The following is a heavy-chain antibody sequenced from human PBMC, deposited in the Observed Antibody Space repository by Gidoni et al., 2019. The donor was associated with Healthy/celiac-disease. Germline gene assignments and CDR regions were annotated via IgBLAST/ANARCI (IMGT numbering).Heavy chain of an antibody. V-gene: IGHV3-48*03. J-gene: IGHJ6*02. Sequence: EVQLVESGGGLVQPGGSLRLSCAASGLTFSRYEMNWVRQAPGKGLEWVTYISSSGRTIYYADSVKDRFTISRDNAKNSLYLKMNSLRAEDTAVYYCARDGPPGDYYGSGYYYYYGMDVWGQGTTVTVSS. CDR1: GLTFSRYE. D-gene: IGHD3-10*01. CDR2: ISSSGRTI. CDR3: ARDGPPGDYYGSGYYYYYGMDV.